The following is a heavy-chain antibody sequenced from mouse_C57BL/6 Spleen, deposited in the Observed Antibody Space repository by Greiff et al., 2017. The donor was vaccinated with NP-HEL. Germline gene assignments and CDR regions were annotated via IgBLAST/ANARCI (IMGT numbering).Heavy chain of an antibody. Sequence: QVQLQQPGAELVKPGASVKMSCKASGSTFPSYWITWVKQRPGQGLEWIGDIYPGSGSPNYNEKFKSKATLTVDTSSSTAYMQLSSLTSEDSAVYYCARSVGAMDYWGQGTSVTVSS. J-gene: IGHJ4*01. CDR3: ARSVGAMDY. D-gene: IGHD1-1*02. CDR2: IYPGSGSP. V-gene: IGHV1-55*01. CDR1: GSTFPSYW.